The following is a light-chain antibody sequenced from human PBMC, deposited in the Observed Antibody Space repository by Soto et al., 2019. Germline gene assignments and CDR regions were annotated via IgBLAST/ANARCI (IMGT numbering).Light chain of an antibody. Sequence: DIVMTQSPDSLAVSLGERATINCKSSQSVYHGSYYANYYISWYQQKPGQPPKLLIYWASTRESGVPDRVSASGSGTDFTLTISSLQAEDVAIYYCQQYYNTPHTFGQGTRLEIK. CDR2: WAS. CDR1: QSVYHGSYYANY. V-gene: IGKV4-1*01. J-gene: IGKJ2*01. CDR3: QQYYNTPHT.